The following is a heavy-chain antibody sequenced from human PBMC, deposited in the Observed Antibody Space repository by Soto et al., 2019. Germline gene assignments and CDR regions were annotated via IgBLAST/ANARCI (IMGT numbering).Heavy chain of an antibody. CDR2: INPNSGGT. J-gene: IGHJ4*02. Sequence: GASVKVSCKASGYTFTGYYMHWVRQAPGQGLEWMGWINPNSGGTKYSQKFQGRATITRDTSASTAYMELSSLRSEDTAVYFCVRGSSDWLPYFDYWGQGSLVTVSS. CDR3: VRGSSDWLPYFDY. V-gene: IGHV1-2*02. CDR1: GYTFTGYY. D-gene: IGHD3-9*01.